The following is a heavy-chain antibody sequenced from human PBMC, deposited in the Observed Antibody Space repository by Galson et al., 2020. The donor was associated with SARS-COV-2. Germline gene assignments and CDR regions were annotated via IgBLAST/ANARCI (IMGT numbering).Heavy chain of an antibody. J-gene: IGHJ4*02. Sequence: GGSLRLSCAASGFTFSSYGMHWVRQAPGKGLEWVAVIWYDGSNKYYADSVKGRFTISRDNSKNTLYLQMNSLRAEDTAVYYCARGPPPRSWSENYFDYWGQGTLVTVSS. D-gene: IGHD6-13*01. CDR3: ARGPPPRSWSENYFDY. CDR2: IWYDGSNK. V-gene: IGHV3-33*01. CDR1: GFTFSSYG.